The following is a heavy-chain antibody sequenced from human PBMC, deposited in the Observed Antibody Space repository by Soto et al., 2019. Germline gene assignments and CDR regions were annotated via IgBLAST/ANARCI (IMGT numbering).Heavy chain of an antibody. J-gene: IGHJ6*02. V-gene: IGHV1-18*01. Sequence: ASVKVSCKASGYTFTRYGISWVRQAPGQGLEWMGWISAYNGNTNYAQKLQGRVTMTTDTSTSTAYMELRSLRSDDTAVYYCARDYVSSGQLADYYYYAMDVWSQGTRVTVSS. D-gene: IGHD3-22*01. CDR1: GYTFTRYG. CDR2: ISAYNGNT. CDR3: ARDYVSSGQLADYYYYAMDV.